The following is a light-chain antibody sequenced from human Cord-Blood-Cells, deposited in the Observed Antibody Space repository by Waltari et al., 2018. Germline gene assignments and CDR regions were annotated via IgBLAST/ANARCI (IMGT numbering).Light chain of an antibody. J-gene: IGLJ3*02. CDR1: SSNIGSNY. Sequence: QSVLTQPPSASGTPGQRVTISCSGSSSNIGSNYVYWYQQLPGTAPKLLIDRNNQRPSGVPDRCSGSKSGTSASLAISELRSEDEADYYCAAWDDSLSGPVFGGGTKLTVL. V-gene: IGLV1-47*01. CDR3: AAWDDSLSGPV. CDR2: RNN.